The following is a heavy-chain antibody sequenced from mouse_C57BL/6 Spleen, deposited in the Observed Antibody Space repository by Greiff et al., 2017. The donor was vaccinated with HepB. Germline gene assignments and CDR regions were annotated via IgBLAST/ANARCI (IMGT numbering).Heavy chain of an antibody. CDR3: ARNGRITTVAPAGYFDV. J-gene: IGHJ1*03. CDR2: IWSGGSP. Sequence: VKVVESGPGLVQPSQSLSITCTVSGFSLTSYGVHWVRQSPGKGLEWLGVIWSGGSPDYNAAFISRLSISKDNSKSQVFFKMNSLQADDTAIYYCARNGRITTVAPAGYFDVWGTGTTVTVSS. V-gene: IGHV2-2*01. D-gene: IGHD1-3*01. CDR1: GFSLTSYG.